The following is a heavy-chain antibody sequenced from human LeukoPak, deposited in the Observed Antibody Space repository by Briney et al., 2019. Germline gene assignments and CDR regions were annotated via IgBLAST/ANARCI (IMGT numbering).Heavy chain of an antibody. J-gene: IGHJ3*02. CDR1: GFTFTSSA. D-gene: IGHD1-26*01. Sequence: SVKVSCKASGFTFTSSAMQWVRQARGQRLEWIGWIVVGSGNTNYAQKFQERVTITRDMSTSTAYMELSSLRSEDTAVYYCAADGGIVGASGAFDIWGQGTMVTVSS. CDR3: AADGGIVGASGAFDI. V-gene: IGHV1-58*02. CDR2: IVVGSGNT.